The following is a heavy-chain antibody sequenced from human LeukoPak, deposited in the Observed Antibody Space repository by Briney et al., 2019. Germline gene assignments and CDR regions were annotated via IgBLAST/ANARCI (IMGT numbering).Heavy chain of an antibody. CDR1: GFTFSRYT. Sequence: QPGGSLRLSCAASGFTFSRYTMHWVRQAPGRGLEWVAVISYDGDNKYYAHSVTGRFTVSRDNSKNTLYLQMNSLRAEDTAVYYCARGTSTYYYSYGMDVWGQGTTVTVSS. CDR3: ARGTSTYYYSYGMDV. CDR2: ISYDGDNK. V-gene: IGHV3-30*04. D-gene: IGHD2-2*01. J-gene: IGHJ6*02.